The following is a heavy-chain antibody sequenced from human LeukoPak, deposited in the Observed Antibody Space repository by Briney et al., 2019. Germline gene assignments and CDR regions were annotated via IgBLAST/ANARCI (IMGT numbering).Heavy chain of an antibody. CDR1: GITFSSYD. CDR3: ANQHCIDNVCHQCGALGY. Sequence: GGSLRLSCAASGITFSSYDMSWVRQAPGKGLEWVSFISNSGGSTYYADSVKGRFTISRDNSKNTLYLQMNSLRPEDTAVYYCANQHCIDNVCHQCGALGYWGQGTLVTVAS. CDR2: ISNSGGST. J-gene: IGHJ4*02. V-gene: IGHV3-23*01. D-gene: IGHD2-8*01.